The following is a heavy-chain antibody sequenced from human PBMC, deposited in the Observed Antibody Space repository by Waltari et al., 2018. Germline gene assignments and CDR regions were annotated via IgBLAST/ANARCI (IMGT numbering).Heavy chain of an antibody. D-gene: IGHD7-27*01. CDR3: ARDQGLGYDAFDI. CDR1: GGSISSHY. Sequence: QVQLQESGPGLVKPSETLSLTCTVSGGSISSHYWSWIRQPPGKGLEWIGYIYYSGSTNYNPSLKSRVTISVDTSKNQCSLKLSSVTAADTAVYYCARDQGLGYDAFDIWGQGTMVIVSS. J-gene: IGHJ3*02. CDR2: IYYSGST. V-gene: IGHV4-59*11.